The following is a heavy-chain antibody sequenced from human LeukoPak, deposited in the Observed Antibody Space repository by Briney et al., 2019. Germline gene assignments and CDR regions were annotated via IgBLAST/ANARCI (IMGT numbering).Heavy chain of an antibody. CDR2: INNDGGNA. J-gene: IGHJ4*02. CDR1: GFTFSSHW. V-gene: IGHV3-74*01. D-gene: IGHD1-26*01. Sequence: GGSLRLSCAASGFTFSSHWMHWVRHAPGKGLVWISRINNDGGNAVYADSVNGRFTVSRDNAKNVLYLQMNSLRVEDTATYYCVRRQGGPAEWGQGTLVTVSS. CDR3: VRRQGGPAE.